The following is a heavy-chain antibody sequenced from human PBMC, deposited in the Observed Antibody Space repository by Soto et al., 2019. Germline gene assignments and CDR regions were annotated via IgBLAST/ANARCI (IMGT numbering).Heavy chain of an antibody. Sequence: SETLSLTCTVSGGSISSYYWNWIRQPPGKGLEWIGYIYQSGSTYSDPSLKSRVSISVDRSKNQFSLKVRSVTAAVTAVYYCARETYGEYVGYFDPWGQGIQVTVSS. J-gene: IGHJ5*02. CDR1: GGSISSYY. D-gene: IGHD4-17*01. V-gene: IGHV4-59*12. CDR2: IYQSGST. CDR3: ARETYGEYVGYFDP.